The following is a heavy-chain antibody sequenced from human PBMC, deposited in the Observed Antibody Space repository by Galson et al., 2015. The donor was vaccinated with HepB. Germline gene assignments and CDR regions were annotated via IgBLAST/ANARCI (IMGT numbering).Heavy chain of an antibody. CDR3: ARGKGDGSGWSDY. CDR1: GFTFSSYS. CDR2: ISSSSSYI. D-gene: IGHD6-19*01. V-gene: IGHV3-21*01. Sequence: SLRLSCAASGFTFSSYSMNWVRQAPGKGLEWVSSISSSSSYIYYADSVKGRFTISRDNAKNSLYLQMNSLRAEDTAVYYCARGKGDGSGWSDYWGQGTLVTVSS. J-gene: IGHJ4*02.